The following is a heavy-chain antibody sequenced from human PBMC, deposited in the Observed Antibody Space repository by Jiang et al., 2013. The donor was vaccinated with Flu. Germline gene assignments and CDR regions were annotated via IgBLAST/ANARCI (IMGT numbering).Heavy chain of an antibody. V-gene: IGHV3-30*18. CDR2: ISYDGSNK. J-gene: IGHJ4*02. Sequence: AVISYDGSNKYYADSVKGRFTISRDNSKDTLYLQMNSLRAEDTAVYYCAKVTGVGELLRENFDYWGQGTLVTVSS. D-gene: IGHD1-26*01. CDR3: AKVTGVGELLRENFDY.